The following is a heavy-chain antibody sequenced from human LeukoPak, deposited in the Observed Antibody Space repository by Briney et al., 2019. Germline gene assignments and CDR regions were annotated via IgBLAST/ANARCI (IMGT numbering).Heavy chain of an antibody. CDR1: GGSFSGYY. V-gene: IGHV4-34*01. J-gene: IGHJ4*02. CDR2: INHSGST. Sequence: SETLSLTSAVYGGSFSGYYWSWIRQPPGKGLEWIGEINHSGSTNYNPSLKSRVTISVDTSKNQFSLKLSSVTAADTAVYYCAVPGYSSSWYGYWGQGTLVTVSS. D-gene: IGHD6-13*01. CDR3: AVPGYSSSWYGY.